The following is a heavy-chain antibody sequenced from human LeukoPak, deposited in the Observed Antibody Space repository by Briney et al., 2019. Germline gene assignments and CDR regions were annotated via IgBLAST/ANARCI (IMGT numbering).Heavy chain of an antibody. CDR2: IYYSGST. V-gene: IGHV4-39*01. CDR1: GGSISSSSYY. D-gene: IGHD3-10*01. Sequence: KPSETLSLTCTVSGGSISSSSYYWGWIRQPPGKGLEWIGSIYYSGSTYYNPSLKSRVTISVDTSKNQFSLKLSSVTAADTAVYYCARGPGALLHWGQGILVTVSS. J-gene: IGHJ4*02. CDR3: ARGPGALLH.